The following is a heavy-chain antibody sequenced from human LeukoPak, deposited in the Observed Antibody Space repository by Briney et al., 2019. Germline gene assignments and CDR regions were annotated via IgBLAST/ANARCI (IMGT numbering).Heavy chain of an antibody. J-gene: IGHJ4*02. CDR1: GASISGSGYY. V-gene: IGHV4-39*01. CDR3: VKSGGYGLIDY. D-gene: IGHD1-26*01. CDR2: IYYTGST. Sequence: SETLSLACAVSGASISGSGYYLGWIRQPPGKGLEWIGNIYYTGSTYYNASLQSRVTISIDMSKNQFSLRLNSVTAADTAMYYCVKSGGYGLIDYWGQGTLVTVSS.